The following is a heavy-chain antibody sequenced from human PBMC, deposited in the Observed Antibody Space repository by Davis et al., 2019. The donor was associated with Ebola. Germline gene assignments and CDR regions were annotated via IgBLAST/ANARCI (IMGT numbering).Heavy chain of an antibody. Sequence: ASVKVSCKASGYTFTSYAMHWVRQAPGQRLEWMGWINAGNGNTKYSQKFQGRVTITRDTSASTAYMELSSLRSEDTAVYYCARRPGPELCYGMDVWGQGTTVTVSS. CDR1: GYTFTSYA. J-gene: IGHJ6*02. D-gene: IGHD1-14*01. CDR3: ARRPGPELCYGMDV. V-gene: IGHV1-3*01. CDR2: INAGNGNT.